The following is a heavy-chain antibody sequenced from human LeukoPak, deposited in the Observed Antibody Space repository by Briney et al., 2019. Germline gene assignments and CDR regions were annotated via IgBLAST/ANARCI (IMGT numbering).Heavy chain of an antibody. CDR3: ARDGYNNYYSYGMDV. V-gene: IGHV1-69*04. CDR2: IIPILGIA. J-gene: IGHJ6*02. CDR1: GCTFSSYA. D-gene: IGHD5-24*01. Sequence: SVKVSCKASGCTFSSYAISWVRQAPGQGLEWMGRIIPILGIANYAQKFQGRVTITADKSTSTAYMELSSLRSEDTAVYYCARDGYNNYYSYGMDVWGQGTTVTVSS.